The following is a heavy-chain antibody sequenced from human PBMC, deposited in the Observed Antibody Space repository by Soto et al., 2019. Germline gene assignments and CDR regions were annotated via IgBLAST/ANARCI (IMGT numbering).Heavy chain of an antibody. D-gene: IGHD1-7*01. Sequence: QVQLVESGGGVVQPGRSLRLSCEASGFTFSSYAMHWVRQAPGKGLEWVAVISYDGSNKYYADSVKGRFTISRDNSKNTLYLQMNSLRAEDTAVYYCARGSRNCNYMIDYYYGMDVCGQGTTVTVSS. CDR1: GFTFSSYA. CDR2: ISYDGSNK. CDR3: ARGSRNCNYMIDYYYGMDV. V-gene: IGHV3-30-3*01. J-gene: IGHJ6*02.